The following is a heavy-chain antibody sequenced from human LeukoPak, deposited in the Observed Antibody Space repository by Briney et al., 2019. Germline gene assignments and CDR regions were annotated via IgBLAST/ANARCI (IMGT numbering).Heavy chain of an antibody. D-gene: IGHD3-22*01. J-gene: IGHJ4*02. Sequence: GGSLRLSCAASGFTFSSYEMNWVRQAPGKGLKWVSYISGSGDTIYYADSVKGRFTISRDNANNSLYLQINSLRAEDTAVYYCARDTYYYDSTGYYMYYFDYWGQGTLVTVSS. CDR2: ISGSGDTI. CDR3: ARDTYYYDSTGYYMYYFDY. CDR1: GFTFSSYE. V-gene: IGHV3-48*03.